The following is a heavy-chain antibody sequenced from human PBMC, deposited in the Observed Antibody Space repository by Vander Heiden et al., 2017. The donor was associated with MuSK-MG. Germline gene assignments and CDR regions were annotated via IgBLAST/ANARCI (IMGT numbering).Heavy chain of an antibody. CDR2: ISTSNGKT. J-gene: IGHJ4*02. V-gene: IGHV1-18*01. CDR1: GYTFTSYA. CDR3: AREDYYDCGGADHDLYYLDY. Sequence: QVQLVQSGAEVKKPGASVKVSCKASGYTFTSYAFSWVRQVPGQGLEWVGWISTSNGKTAYAQKVQGRGTMTTDTSTSTAYMELRRLTSEDKEVYYCAREDYYDCGGADHDLYYLDYWGQGTLVPVS. D-gene: IGHD3-22*01.